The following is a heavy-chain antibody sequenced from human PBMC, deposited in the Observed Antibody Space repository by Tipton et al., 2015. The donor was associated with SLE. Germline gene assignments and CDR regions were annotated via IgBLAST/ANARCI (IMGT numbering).Heavy chain of an antibody. CDR3: ARCTIFGVVRGSLDS. V-gene: IGHV4-34*01. CDR2: VNHSGST. Sequence: TLSLTCAVYGGSFSDYFWTWIRQSPGKGLEWIGDVNHSGSTDYHPSLKSRVTMSVDTSKNQFSLKLTSVTAADTALYYCARCTIFGVVRGSLDSWGQGTLVTVS. D-gene: IGHD3-3*01. J-gene: IGHJ5*01. CDR1: GGSFSDYF.